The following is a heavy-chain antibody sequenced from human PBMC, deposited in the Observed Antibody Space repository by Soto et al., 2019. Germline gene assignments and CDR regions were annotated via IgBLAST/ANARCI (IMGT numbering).Heavy chain of an antibody. Sequence: SETLSLTCPVSCGSISSGGYYWSWIRPHPGKGLEWIGYIYYSGSTYYNPSLKSRVTISVDTSKNQFSLKLSSVTAADTAVYYCARAGDYYDSSGQAYYFDYWGQGTLVTVSS. V-gene: IGHV4-31*03. J-gene: IGHJ4*02. CDR1: CGSISSGGYY. D-gene: IGHD3-22*01. CDR3: ARAGDYYDSSGQAYYFDY. CDR2: IYYSGST.